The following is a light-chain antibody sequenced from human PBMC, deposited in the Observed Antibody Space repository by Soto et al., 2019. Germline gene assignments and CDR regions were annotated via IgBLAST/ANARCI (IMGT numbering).Light chain of an antibody. CDR3: CSYAGSNTLL. Sequence: QSALTQPASVSGSPGQSITISCTGTSSDVGSYSVVSWYQQHPGKAPKLMIYEDTKRPSGISNRFSGSKSGNTASLTISGLHAEDEADYYCCSYAGSNTLLFGGGTKLTVL. CDR1: SSDVGSYSV. V-gene: IGLV2-23*01. CDR2: EDT. J-gene: IGLJ2*01.